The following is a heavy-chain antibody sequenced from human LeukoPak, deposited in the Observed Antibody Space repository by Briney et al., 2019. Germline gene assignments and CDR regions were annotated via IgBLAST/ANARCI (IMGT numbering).Heavy chain of an antibody. CDR3: AKRAGDFWSGYYTDYYYYYMDV. Sequence: GGSLRLSCAASGFTFSSYAMSWVRQPPGKGLEWVSAISGSGGSTYYADSVKGRFTISRDNSKNTLYLQMNSLRAEDTAVYYCAKRAGDFWSGYYTDYYYYYMDVWGKGTTVTVSS. J-gene: IGHJ6*03. CDR2: ISGSGGST. CDR1: GFTFSSYA. D-gene: IGHD3-3*01. V-gene: IGHV3-23*01.